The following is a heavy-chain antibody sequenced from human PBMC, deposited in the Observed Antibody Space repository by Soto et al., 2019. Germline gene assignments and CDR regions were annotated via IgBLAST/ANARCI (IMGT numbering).Heavy chain of an antibody. Sequence: QVQLVESGGGVVQPGRSLRLSCAASGFTFSSYAMHWVRQAPGKGLELVAVISYDGSNKYYADSVKGRFTISRDNSKNPLYLQMNSLRLEDTAVYYCARPLWRDDYNWGYFDLWGRGTLVTVSS. CDR1: GFTFSSYA. J-gene: IGHJ2*01. D-gene: IGHD4-4*01. V-gene: IGHV3-30-3*01. CDR2: ISYDGSNK. CDR3: ARPLWRDDYNWGYFDL.